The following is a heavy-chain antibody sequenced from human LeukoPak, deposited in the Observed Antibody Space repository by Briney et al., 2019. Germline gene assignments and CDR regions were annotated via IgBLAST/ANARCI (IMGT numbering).Heavy chain of an antibody. CDR2: IFYNGNT. D-gene: IGHD2-8*02. J-gene: IGHJ4*02. CDR1: GGSISGHY. CDR3: ARYYCPGGTCSHFDY. Sequence: PSETLSLTCTVSGGSISGHYWSWIGQPPGKGLEWIGYIFYNGNTDCNPSLKSRVSISVDTSKNQFSLRLSSVTAADTAVYYCARYYCPGGTCSHFDYWGQGTLVTVSS. V-gene: IGHV4-59*08.